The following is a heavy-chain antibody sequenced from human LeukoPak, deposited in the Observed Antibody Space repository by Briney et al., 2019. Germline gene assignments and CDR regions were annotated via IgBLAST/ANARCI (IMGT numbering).Heavy chain of an antibody. D-gene: IGHD2-15*01. CDR3: ACYGIAPPY. J-gene: IGHJ4*02. CDR1: GFTFSDYY. CDR2: VNNDGSST. Sequence: GGSLRLSCAASGFTFSDYYMSWIRQAPGKGLVWVSHVNNDGSSTSYADSVKGRFTISRDNAKNTLYLQMNSLRTEDTAVYYCACYGIAPPYWGQGTLVTVSS. V-gene: IGHV3-74*01.